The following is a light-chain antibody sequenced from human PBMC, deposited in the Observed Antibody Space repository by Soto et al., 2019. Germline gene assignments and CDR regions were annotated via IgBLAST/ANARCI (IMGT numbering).Light chain of an antibody. J-gene: IGLJ2*01. CDR3: QSSDGSLSGVV. CDR1: SSNIGAGYD. CDR2: GNS. V-gene: IGLV1-40*01. Sequence: QSVLTQPPSVSGAPGQRVTISCTGSSSNIGAGYDVHWYQQLPGTAPKLLIYGNSNRPSGVPDRFSGSKSGTSASLAITGLQAEDEADYYCQSSDGSLSGVVFGGGTKLTVL.